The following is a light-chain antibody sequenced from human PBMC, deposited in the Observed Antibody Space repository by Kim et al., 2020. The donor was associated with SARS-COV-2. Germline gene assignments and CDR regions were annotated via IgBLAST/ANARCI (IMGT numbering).Light chain of an antibody. Sequence: QRVTLSCTGSSSNIGAGYDVHWYQHLPGTAPKLLIYGNSNRPSGVPDRFSGSKSGTSASLAITGLQAEDEADYYCQSYDSSLSDSVFGGGTQLTVL. CDR2: GNS. CDR1: SSNIGAGYD. J-gene: IGLJ2*01. V-gene: IGLV1-40*01. CDR3: QSYDSSLSDSV.